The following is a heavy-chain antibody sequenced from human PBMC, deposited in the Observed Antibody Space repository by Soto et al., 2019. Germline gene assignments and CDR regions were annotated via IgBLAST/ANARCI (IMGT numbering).Heavy chain of an antibody. Sequence: GGSLRLSCAASGFTFSSYGMHWVRQAPGKGLEWVAVIWYDGSNKYYADSVKGRFTISRDNSKNTLYLQMNSLRAEDTAVYYCARDPFRLGNDFCSGYYVTGFWFDPCGQGTLVTVSS. V-gene: IGHV3-33*01. D-gene: IGHD3-3*01. CDR2: IWYDGSNK. CDR3: ARDPFRLGNDFCSGYYVTGFWFDP. CDR1: GFTFSSYG. J-gene: IGHJ5*02.